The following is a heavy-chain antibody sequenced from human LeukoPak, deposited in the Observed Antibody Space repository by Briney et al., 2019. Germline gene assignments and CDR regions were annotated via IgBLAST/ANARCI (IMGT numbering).Heavy chain of an antibody. D-gene: IGHD6-13*01. J-gene: IGHJ4*02. CDR1: GGSVSSVSYY. V-gene: IGHV4-61*01. CDR3: VRGIAAAGLYFDY. CDR2: IYYSGST. Sequence: SETLSLTCTVSGGSVSSVSYYWSWIRQPPGKGLEWIGYIYYSGSTTYNPSLKSRVTISVDTSKNQFSLKLSSVTAADTAVYYFVRGIAAAGLYFDYWGQGTLVTVSS.